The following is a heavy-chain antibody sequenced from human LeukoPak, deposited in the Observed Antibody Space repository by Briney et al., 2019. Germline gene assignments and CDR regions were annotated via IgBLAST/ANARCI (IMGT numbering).Heavy chain of an antibody. V-gene: IGHV3-21*01. Sequence: AGGSLRLSCSASGFTFSSYSMIWVRQAPGKGLDGVSSISSSSSYIYYAHSVKGRFTISRDNAKNSLYLQMNSLRAEDTAVYYCARDPPLIVLVPAARPHFDYWGQETLVTVSS. CDR1: GFTFSSYS. CDR3: ARDPPLIVLVPAARPHFDY. D-gene: IGHD2-2*02. J-gene: IGHJ4*02. CDR2: ISSSSSYI.